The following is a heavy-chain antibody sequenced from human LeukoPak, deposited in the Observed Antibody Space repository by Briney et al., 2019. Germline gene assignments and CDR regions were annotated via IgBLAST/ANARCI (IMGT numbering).Heavy chain of an antibody. CDR2: IYNSGST. J-gene: IGHJ5*02. D-gene: IGHD6-13*01. V-gene: IGHV4-38-2*02. CDR1: GYSISSGYY. Sequence: SETLSLTCTVSGYSISSGYYWGWIRQPPGKGLECIGKIYNSGSTYYNPSVKSRVTISVDTSKNQFSLKLRSVTAADTAMYYCARGYSSSWYYNWFDPWGQGTLVTVSS. CDR3: ARGYSSSWYYNWFDP.